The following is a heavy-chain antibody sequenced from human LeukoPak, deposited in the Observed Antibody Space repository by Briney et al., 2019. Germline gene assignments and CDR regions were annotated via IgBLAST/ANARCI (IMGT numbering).Heavy chain of an antibody. Sequence: ASVKVSCTASGYTFTDYYMHWVRQAPGQGLEWLGWISPYSGGTTYAQKFQGRVTMTRDTSISTAYMELSRLRSDDTAVYYCGREWFDPWGQGTLVTVSS. CDR2: ISPYSGGT. CDR1: GYTFTDYY. V-gene: IGHV1-2*02. CDR3: GREWFDP. J-gene: IGHJ5*02.